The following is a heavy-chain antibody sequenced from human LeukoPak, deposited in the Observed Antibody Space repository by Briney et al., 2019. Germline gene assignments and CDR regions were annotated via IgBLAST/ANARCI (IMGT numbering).Heavy chain of an antibody. D-gene: IGHD2-21*02. CDR2: IYYSGST. CDR3: ARGLLLLNAFDI. J-gene: IGHJ3*02. V-gene: IGHV4-59*01. CDR1: GGSISSYY. Sequence: SETLSLTCTVSGGSISSYYWSWIRQPPGKGLEWVGYIYYSGSTNYNPSLKSRVTTSVDTSKNQFSLKLSSVTAADTAVYYCARGLLLLNAFDIWGQGTMVTVSS.